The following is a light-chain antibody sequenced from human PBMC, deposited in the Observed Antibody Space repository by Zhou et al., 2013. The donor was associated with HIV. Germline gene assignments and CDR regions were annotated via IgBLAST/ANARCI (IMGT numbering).Light chain of an antibody. CDR2: GAS. CDR3: QQFNSDPLT. V-gene: IGKV1-6*02. J-gene: IGKJ4*01. Sequence: AVQITQSPSSLSASVGDRVIITCRASQAIGNDVGWYQQKPGRAPKLLIYGASTLHSGVPSRFTGSGSGRDFTLTISGLKPEDFATYYCQQFNSDPLTFGGGTKVEIK. CDR1: QAIGND.